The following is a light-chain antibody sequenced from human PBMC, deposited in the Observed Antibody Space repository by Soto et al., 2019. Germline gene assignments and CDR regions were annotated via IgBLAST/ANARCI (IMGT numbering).Light chain of an antibody. CDR3: QQSYSTPLG. CDR2: AAS. CDR1: QSISSY. Sequence: DIQMTQSPSSLSASVGDRVTITCRASQSISSYLNWYQQKPGKAPKLLIYAASSLQSGVPSRFSGSASRTDCTLTISSLQPEDFATYYCQQSYSTPLGFGPGTKVDIK. J-gene: IGKJ3*01. V-gene: IGKV1-39*01.